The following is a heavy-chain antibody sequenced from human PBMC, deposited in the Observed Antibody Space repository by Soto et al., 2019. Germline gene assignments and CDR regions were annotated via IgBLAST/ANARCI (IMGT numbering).Heavy chain of an antibody. J-gene: IGHJ4*02. CDR2: ISNNI. Sequence: GGSLRLSCAASGFTFSSYSMNWVRQAPGKGLEWVASISNNIYYADSVKGRCTISRDNAKNSLYLQMNSLRAEDTAVYYCARDYYYDSSGYYAGFDYWGQGTLVTVSS. CDR1: GFTFSSYS. D-gene: IGHD3-22*01. CDR3: ARDYYYDSSGYYAGFDY. V-gene: IGHV3-21*01.